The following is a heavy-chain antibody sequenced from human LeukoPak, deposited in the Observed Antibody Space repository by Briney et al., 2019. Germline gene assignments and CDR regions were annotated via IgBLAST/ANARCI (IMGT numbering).Heavy chain of an antibody. Sequence: SETLSLTCTVSGGSISSYYWSWIRQPAGKGLECIGRIYTSGSTNYNPSLKSRVTMSVDTSKNQFSLKLSSVTAADTAVYYCARGTGYSSSGGAFDIWGQGTMVTVSS. D-gene: IGHD6-13*01. CDR2: IYTSGST. CDR1: GGSISSYY. J-gene: IGHJ3*02. CDR3: ARGTGYSSSGGAFDI. V-gene: IGHV4-4*07.